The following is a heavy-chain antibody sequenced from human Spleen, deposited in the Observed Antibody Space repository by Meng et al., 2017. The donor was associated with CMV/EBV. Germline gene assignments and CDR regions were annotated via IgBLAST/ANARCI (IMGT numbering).Heavy chain of an antibody. CDR2: IDTNGGST. CDR3: SRDRSSWYEGAFDI. Sequence: GGSLRLSCSASGFTFTTYWMHWVRQAPRRGLVWVSRIDTNGGSTVHADSVRGRFTISRDSAKSTVFLQMNSLRAEDTGVYYCSRDRSSWYEGAFDIWGQGTMVTVSS. CDR1: GFTFTTYW. J-gene: IGHJ3*02. D-gene: IGHD6-13*01. V-gene: IGHV3-74*01.